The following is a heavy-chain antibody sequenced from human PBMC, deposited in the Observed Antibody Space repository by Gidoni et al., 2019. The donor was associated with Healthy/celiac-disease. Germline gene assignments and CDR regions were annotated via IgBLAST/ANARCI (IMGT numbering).Heavy chain of an antibody. J-gene: IGHJ6*02. CDR3: ASAGIFGYYGMDV. D-gene: IGHD2-15*01. CDR2: ISGSGGST. CDR1: GFTFSSYA. Sequence: EVQLLESGGGLVQPGGSLRLSCAASGFTFSSYAMSWVRQAPGKGLEWVSAISGSGGSTYYADSVKGRFTISRDNSKNTLYLQMNSLRAEDTAVYYCASAGIFGYYGMDVWGQGTTVTVSS. V-gene: IGHV3-23*01.